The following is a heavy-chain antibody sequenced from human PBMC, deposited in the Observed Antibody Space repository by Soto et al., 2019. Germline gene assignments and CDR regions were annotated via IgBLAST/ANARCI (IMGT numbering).Heavy chain of an antibody. CDR1: GFTFSSYG. CDR3: SKERYSSGWYDPGD. CDR2: ISYDGSNK. D-gene: IGHD6-19*01. Sequence: QVQLVESGGGVVQPGRSLRLSCAASGFTFSSYGMHWVRQAPGKGLEWVAVISYDGSNKYYADSVKGRFTISRDNYKNTLYLQMNSLRAEDTAVYYCSKERYSSGWYDPGDWGQGTLVTVSS. V-gene: IGHV3-30*18. J-gene: IGHJ4*02.